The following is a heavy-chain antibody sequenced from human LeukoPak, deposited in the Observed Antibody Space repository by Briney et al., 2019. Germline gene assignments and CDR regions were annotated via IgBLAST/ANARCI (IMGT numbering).Heavy chain of an antibody. CDR3: ARGLLSVPYSSGWYSPRVPFDY. CDR2: INHSGST. Sequence: SETLSLTCAVYGGSLSGYYWSWIRQPPGKGLEWIGEINHSGSTNYNPSLKSRVTISVDTSKNQFSLKLSSVTAADTAVYYCARGLLSVPYSSGWYSPRVPFDYWGQGTLVTVSS. D-gene: IGHD6-19*01. CDR1: GGSLSGYY. V-gene: IGHV4-34*01. J-gene: IGHJ4*02.